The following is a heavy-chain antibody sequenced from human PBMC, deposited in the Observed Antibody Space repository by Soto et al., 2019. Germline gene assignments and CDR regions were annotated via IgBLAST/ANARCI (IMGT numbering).Heavy chain of an antibody. CDR3: ARDKWPGQLLGSLYYFDC. J-gene: IGHJ4*02. CDR2: ISSGSTI. CDR1: GFTFSDYY. Sequence: QVQLVESGGGLVKPGGSLRLSCAASGFTFSDYYMSWIRQAPGKGLEWVSYISSGSTIYYADSVKGRFTISRDNAKNSLYLQMNSLRAEDTAVYYCARDKWPGQLLGSLYYFDCWGQGTLVTVSS. D-gene: IGHD3-16*02. V-gene: IGHV3-11*01.